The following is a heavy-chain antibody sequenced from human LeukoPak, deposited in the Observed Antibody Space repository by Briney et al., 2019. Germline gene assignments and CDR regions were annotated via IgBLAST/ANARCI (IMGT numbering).Heavy chain of an antibody. CDR1: GGTFSSYA. V-gene: IGHV1-69*05. CDR3: ASVIAARPGNYYYYYMDV. Sequence: SVKVSCKASGGTFSSYAISWVRQPPGQGLEWMGGIIPIFGTANYAQKFQGRVTITTDESTSTAYMELSSLRSEDTAVYYCASVIAARPGNYYYYYMDVWGKGTTVTVSS. J-gene: IGHJ6*03. CDR2: IIPIFGTA. D-gene: IGHD6-6*01.